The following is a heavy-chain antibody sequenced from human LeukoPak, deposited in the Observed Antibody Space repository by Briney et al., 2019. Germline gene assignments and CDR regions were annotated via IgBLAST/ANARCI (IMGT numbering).Heavy chain of an antibody. CDR2: IKDDGSEK. Sequence: GGSLRIFCAASGFTFRGYWMSWVRQAPGKGLEWVANIKDDGSEKNYVDSVKGRFTISRDNAKNSLYLQMNSLRAEDTAVYYCARSDHYESNGYYDYWGQGTLVTVSS. D-gene: IGHD3-22*01. V-gene: IGHV3-7*03. CDR1: GFTFRGYW. CDR3: ARSDHYESNGYYDY. J-gene: IGHJ4*02.